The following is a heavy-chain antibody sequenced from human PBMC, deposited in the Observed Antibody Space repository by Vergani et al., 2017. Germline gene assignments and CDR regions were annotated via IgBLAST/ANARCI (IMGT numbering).Heavy chain of an antibody. CDR3: ARVSFEGGNLYYYYCMYV. CDR1: GGSFSGYY. CDR2: INHSGST. Sequence: QVQLQQWGAGLLKPSETLSLTCAVYGGSFSGYYWSWIRQPPGKGLEWIGEINHSGSTNYNPSLKSRVTISVDTSKNQFSLKLSSVTAADTAVYYCARVSFEGGNLYYYYCMYVWGQGTTVTVSS. J-gene: IGHJ6*02. V-gene: IGHV4-34*01. D-gene: IGHD4-23*01.